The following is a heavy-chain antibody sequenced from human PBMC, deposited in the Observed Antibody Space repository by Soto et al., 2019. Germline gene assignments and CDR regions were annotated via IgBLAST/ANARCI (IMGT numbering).Heavy chain of an antibody. D-gene: IGHD6-13*01. CDR1: GGTFSSYA. CDR3: ARDVIAAAGTAG. J-gene: IGHJ4*02. CDR2: IIPIFGTA. Sequence: GASVKVSCTASGGTFSSYAISWVRQAPGQGLEWMGGIIPIFGTANYAQKFQGRVTITADESTSTAYMELSSLRSEDTAVYYCARDVIAAAGTAGWGQGTLVTVS. V-gene: IGHV1-69*13.